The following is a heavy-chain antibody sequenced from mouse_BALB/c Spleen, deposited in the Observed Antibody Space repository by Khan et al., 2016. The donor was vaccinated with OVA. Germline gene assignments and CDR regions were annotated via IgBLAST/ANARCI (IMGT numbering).Heavy chain of an antibody. Sequence: VQLQQSGPELMKPGASVKISCKASGYSFTSYYIHWVMQSHGKSLEWIGYIDPFSGGTTYNQKFKGKATLTVDKSSSPAYIHLSNLTYEDSAVYYCTRHGYVAWFTYWGQGTLVTVSA. CDR2: IDPFSGGT. V-gene: IGHV1S135*01. CDR1: GYSFTSYY. D-gene: IGHD2-2*01. J-gene: IGHJ3*01. CDR3: TRHGYVAWFTY.